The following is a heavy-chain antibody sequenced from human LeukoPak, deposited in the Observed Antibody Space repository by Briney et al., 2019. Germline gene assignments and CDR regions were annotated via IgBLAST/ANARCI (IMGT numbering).Heavy chain of an antibody. CDR1: GGSFNDYY. V-gene: IGHV4-34*01. Sequence: KTSETLSLTCAVYGGSFNDYYWTWIRQPPGKGLEWIGEINHTGGTNYNPSLKSRVTISVDTSKNQFSLKLSSVTAADTAVYYCARGDVWYYYDSSGYYFDYWGQGTLVTVSS. J-gene: IGHJ4*02. CDR2: INHTGGT. CDR3: ARGDVWYYYDSSGYYFDY. D-gene: IGHD3-22*01.